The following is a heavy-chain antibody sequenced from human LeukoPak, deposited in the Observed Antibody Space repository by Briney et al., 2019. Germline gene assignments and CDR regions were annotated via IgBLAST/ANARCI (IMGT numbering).Heavy chain of an antibody. CDR3: TRGHGSVYQDY. D-gene: IGHD3-22*01. CDR1: GYTFTSYY. Sequence: GSVKVSCKASGYTFTSYYIHWVRQAPGQGLEWMGIINASGGSTSYTQKLQDRVTLTRDTSTSTVYMELSSLRTEDTAIYYCTRGHGSVYQDYWGQGTLVT. J-gene: IGHJ4*02. V-gene: IGHV1-46*01. CDR2: INASGGST.